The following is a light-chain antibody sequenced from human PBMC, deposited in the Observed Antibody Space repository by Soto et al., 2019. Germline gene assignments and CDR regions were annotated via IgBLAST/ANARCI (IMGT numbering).Light chain of an antibody. CDR3: QHYGSSPQT. J-gene: IGKJ1*01. CDR1: HNIARW. CDR2: NAS. Sequence: IPMAQFPSTLSASDGYRVAITLRASHNIARWLAWYQQRPGKAPKPLIYNASTLESGVPSRFSGSGSGTEFTLTISRLEPEDFAVYCCQHYGSSPQTFGQGTKVDIK. V-gene: IGKV1-5*01.